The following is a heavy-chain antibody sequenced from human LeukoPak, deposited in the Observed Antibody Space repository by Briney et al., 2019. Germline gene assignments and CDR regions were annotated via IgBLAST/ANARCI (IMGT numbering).Heavy chain of an antibody. J-gene: IGHJ4*02. CDR1: GYSISSGYY. D-gene: IGHD3-3*01. CDR2: IYHSGST. V-gene: IGHV4-38-2*01. CDR3: ARPATIFGVGMPDY. Sequence: PSETLSLTCAVSGYSISSGYYWGWIRQPPGKGLEWIGSIYHSGSTYYNPSLKSRVTISVDTSKNQFSLKLSSVTAADTAVYYCARPATIFGVGMPDYWGQGTLVTVSS.